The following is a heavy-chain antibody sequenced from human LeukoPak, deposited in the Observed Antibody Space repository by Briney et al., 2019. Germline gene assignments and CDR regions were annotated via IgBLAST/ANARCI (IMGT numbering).Heavy chain of an antibody. J-gene: IGHJ6*03. CDR2: IIPIFGTA. CDR1: GGTFSSYA. D-gene: IGHD3-10*01. CDR3: AATVRGGALIYYYYMDV. Sequence: SVKVSCKASGGTFSSYAISWVRQAPGQGLEWMGGIIPIFGTANYAQKFQGRVTITADESTSTAYMELSSLRSEDTAVYYCAATVRGGALIYYYYMDVWGKGTTVTISS. V-gene: IGHV1-69*13.